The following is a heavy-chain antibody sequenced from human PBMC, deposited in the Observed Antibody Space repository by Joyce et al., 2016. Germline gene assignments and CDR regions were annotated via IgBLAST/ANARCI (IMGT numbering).Heavy chain of an antibody. J-gene: IGHJ4*02. CDR1: GFTFSRYW. CDR3: ARVRDYYGSGSQPLDN. Sequence: EVQLVESGGGLVQPGGSLSFSCAASGFTFSRYWMRWVRQAPRKGLEWVANIKQDGSEKYYEDSVKGRFTISRDNAKNSLYLQMNSLGAEDTAVYSCARVRDYYGSGSQPLDNWGQGTLVTVSS. CDR2: IKQDGSEK. D-gene: IGHD3-10*01. V-gene: IGHV3-7*01.